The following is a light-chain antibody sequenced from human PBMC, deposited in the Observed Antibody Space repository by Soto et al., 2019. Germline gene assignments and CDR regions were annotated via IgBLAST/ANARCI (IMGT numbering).Light chain of an antibody. CDR2: GAS. CDR3: QQYGSSAPIT. J-gene: IGKJ5*01. V-gene: IGKV3-15*01. CDR1: QSVSSN. Sequence: EIVMTQSPATLSVSPGARAPLSCRASQSVSSNLAWYQQKHGQAPRLLIYGASTRATGIPARFSGSGSETDFTLTISRLEPEDFALYYCQQYGSSAPITFGQGTRLEI.